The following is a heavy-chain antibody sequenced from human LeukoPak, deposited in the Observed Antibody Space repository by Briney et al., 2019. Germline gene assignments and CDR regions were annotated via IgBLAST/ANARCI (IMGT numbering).Heavy chain of an antibody. CDR1: GGSISSGDYY. Sequence: PSETLSLTCTVSGGSISSGDYYWNWIRQPPGKGLEWIGFIYYSGSTDYNPSLKSRVTISVDTSKNQFSLKLTSVTAADTAVYYCARGRVAVAGLFMGRWFDPWGQGTLVTVSS. CDR2: IYYSGST. V-gene: IGHV4-30-4*08. CDR3: ARGRVAVAGLFMGRWFDP. D-gene: IGHD6-19*01. J-gene: IGHJ5*02.